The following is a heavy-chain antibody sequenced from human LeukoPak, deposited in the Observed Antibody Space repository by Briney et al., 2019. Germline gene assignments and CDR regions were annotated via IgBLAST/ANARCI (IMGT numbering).Heavy chain of an antibody. D-gene: IGHD2-8*01. J-gene: IGHJ4*02. V-gene: IGHV1-18*01. CDR3: ARQSLGVLMVYAILDY. CDR1: GYTFTSYG. CDR2: ISAYNGNT. Sequence: ASVKVSCKASGYTFTSYGISWVRQAPGQGLEWMGWISAYNGNTNYAQKLQGRVTMTTDTSTSTAYMELRSLRSDDTAVYYYARQSLGVLMVYAILDYWGQGTLVTVSS.